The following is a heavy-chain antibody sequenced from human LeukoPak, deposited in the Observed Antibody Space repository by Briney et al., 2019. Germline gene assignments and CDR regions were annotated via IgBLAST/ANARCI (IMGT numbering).Heavy chain of an antibody. D-gene: IGHD6-19*01. V-gene: IGHV1-2*02. J-gene: IGHJ4*02. Sequence: ASVKVSCKASGYTFTGYYMHWVRQAPGQGLEWMGWINPNSGGTNYAQKFQGRVTMTRDTSISTAYMELSRLRSDDTAVYYCARMEVNGGWYLNYWGQGTLVTVSS. CDR2: INPNSGGT. CDR1: GYTFTGYY. CDR3: ARMEVNGGWYLNY.